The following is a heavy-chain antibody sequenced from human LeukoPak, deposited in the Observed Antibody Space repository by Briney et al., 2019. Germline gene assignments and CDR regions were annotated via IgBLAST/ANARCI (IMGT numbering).Heavy chain of an antibody. V-gene: IGHV4-30-4*07. CDR2: IYYSGST. CDR1: GGSISSGGYS. J-gene: IGHJ4*02. CDR3: ARALRGTPDY. Sequence: PSETLSLTCAVSGGSISSGGYSWSWIRQPPGKELEWIGYIYYSGSTYYNPSLKSRVTISVDTSKNQFSLKLSSVTAADTAVYYCARALRGTPDYWGQGTLVTVSS. D-gene: IGHD1-14*01.